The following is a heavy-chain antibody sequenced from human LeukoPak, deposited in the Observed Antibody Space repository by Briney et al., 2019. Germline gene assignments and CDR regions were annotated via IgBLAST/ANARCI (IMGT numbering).Heavy chain of an antibody. CDR3: VRGPAGYN. CDR1: GFTVSSNH. J-gene: IGHJ4*02. D-gene: IGHD1-1*01. CDR2: IYSGGST. V-gene: IGHV3-53*01. Sequence: PGGSLRLSCAASGFTVSSNHMSWVRQAPGKGLEWVSVIYSGGSTDYADSVKGRFTISRDDLKNTLYLQMNTLRAEDTAVYYCVRGPAGYNWGQGTLVTVSS.